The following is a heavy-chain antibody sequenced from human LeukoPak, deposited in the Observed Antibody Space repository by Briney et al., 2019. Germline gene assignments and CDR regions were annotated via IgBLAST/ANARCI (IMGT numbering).Heavy chain of an antibody. V-gene: IGHV3-30*18. J-gene: IGHJ4*02. D-gene: IGHD1-26*01. CDR3: AKDLEDSGSYYFDY. CDR2: ISYDGSNK. Sequence: SGGSLRLSCAASGFTFSSYGMHWVRQAPGKGLEWVAVISYDGSNKYYADSVKGRFTISRDNSKNTLYLQMNSLRAEDTAVYYCAKDLEDSGSYYFDYWGQGTLVTVSS. CDR1: GFTFSSYG.